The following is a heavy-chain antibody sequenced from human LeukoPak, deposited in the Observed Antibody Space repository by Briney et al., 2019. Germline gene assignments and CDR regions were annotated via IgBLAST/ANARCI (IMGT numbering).Heavy chain of an antibody. CDR1: GGSFSGYY. V-gene: IGHV4-34*01. Sequence: SETLSLTCAVYGGSFSGYYWSWIRQPPGKGLEWIGEINHSGSTNYNPSLKSRVTISVDTSKNQFSLKLSSVTAADTAVYYCARGRXAXRHXWYYYYYMDVWGKGTTVTVSS. CDR2: INHSGST. CDR3: ARGRXAXRHXWYYYYYMDV. J-gene: IGHJ6*03. D-gene: IGHD6-6*01.